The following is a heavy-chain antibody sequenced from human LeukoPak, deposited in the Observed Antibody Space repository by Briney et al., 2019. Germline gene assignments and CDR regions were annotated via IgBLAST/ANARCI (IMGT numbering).Heavy chain of an antibody. CDR2: IIPIFGTA. CDR3: ARGRLATVTIFLSEDEWFDP. Sequence: SVKVSCKASGYTFTSYGISWVRQAPGQGLEWMGGIIPIFGTANYAQKFQGRVTITTDESTSTAYMELSSLRSEDTAVYYCARGRLATVTIFLSEDEWFDPWGQGTLVTVSS. CDR1: GYTFTSYG. D-gene: IGHD4-11*01. V-gene: IGHV1-69*05. J-gene: IGHJ5*02.